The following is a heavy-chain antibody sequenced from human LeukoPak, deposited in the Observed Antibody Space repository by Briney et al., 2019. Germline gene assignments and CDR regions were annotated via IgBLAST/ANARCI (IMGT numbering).Heavy chain of an antibody. CDR2: IYYSGST. CDR3: ARVATMVRGVILFDY. V-gene: IGHV4-30-4*01. Sequence: PSQTLSLTCTVSGGSISSGDYYWSWIRQPPGTGLEWIGYIYYSGSTYYNPSLKSRVTISVDTSKNQFSLKLSSVTAADTAVYYCARVATMVRGVILFDYWGQGTLVTVPS. J-gene: IGHJ4*02. D-gene: IGHD3-10*01. CDR1: GGSISSGDYY.